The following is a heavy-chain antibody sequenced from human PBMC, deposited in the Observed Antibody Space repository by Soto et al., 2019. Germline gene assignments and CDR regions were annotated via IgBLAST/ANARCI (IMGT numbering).Heavy chain of an antibody. J-gene: IGHJ6*02. CDR1: GYSFTSYW. D-gene: IGHD2-2*01. CDR3: ARPYCSSTSCYSYYYGMDV. Sequence: GESLKISCKGSGYSFTSYWISWVRQMPGKGLEWMGRIDPSDSYTNYSPSFQGHVTISADKSISTAYLQWSSLKASDTAMYYCARPYCSSTSCYSYYYGMDVSGQGTTVTVSS. V-gene: IGHV5-10-1*01. CDR2: IDPSDSYT.